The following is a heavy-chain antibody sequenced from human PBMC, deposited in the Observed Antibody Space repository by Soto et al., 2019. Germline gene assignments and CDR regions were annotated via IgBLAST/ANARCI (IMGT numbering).Heavy chain of an antibody. CDR1: GYTFITYG. Sequence: ASVKVSCKASGYTFITYGFTWVRQAPGQGLEWMGWISAYNGNTNYAQKFQGRVTTTTDTSTNTASMELRSLTSDDTAAYFCARGQFGDLDYWGQGTLVTVSS. J-gene: IGHJ4*02. V-gene: IGHV1-18*01. CDR2: ISAYNGNT. CDR3: ARGQFGDLDY. D-gene: IGHD4-17*01.